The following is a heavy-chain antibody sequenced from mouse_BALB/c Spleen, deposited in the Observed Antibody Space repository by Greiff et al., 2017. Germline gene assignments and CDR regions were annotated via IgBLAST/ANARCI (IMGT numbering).Heavy chain of an antibody. CDR1: GFNIKDTY. D-gene: IGHD1-2*01. CDR3: AGGITTATWYFDV. Sequence: EVQLQQSGAELVKPGASVKLSCTASGFNIKDTYMHWVKQRPEQGLEWIGRIDPANGNTKYDPKFQGKATITADTSSNTAYLQLSSLTSEDTAVYYCAGGITTATWYFDVWGAGTTVTVSS. V-gene: IGHV14-3*02. J-gene: IGHJ1*01. CDR2: IDPANGNT.